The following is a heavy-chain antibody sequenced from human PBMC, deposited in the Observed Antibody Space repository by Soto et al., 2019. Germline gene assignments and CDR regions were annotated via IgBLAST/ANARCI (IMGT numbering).Heavy chain of an antibody. CDR1: GYTFTSYG. J-gene: IGHJ3*02. Sequence: ASVKVSCKASGYTFTSYGISWVRQAPGQGLGWMGWISAYNGNTNYAQKLQGRVTMTTDTSTSTAYMELRSLRSDDTAVYYCARDPSREQLEPDAFDIWGQGTMVTVSS. CDR3: ARDPSREQLEPDAFDI. D-gene: IGHD6-6*01. V-gene: IGHV1-18*01. CDR2: ISAYNGNT.